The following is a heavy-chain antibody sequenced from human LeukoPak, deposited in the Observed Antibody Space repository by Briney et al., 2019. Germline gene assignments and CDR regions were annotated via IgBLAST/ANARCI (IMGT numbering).Heavy chain of an antibody. CDR1: GGTFSSYA. CDR2: IIPILGIA. V-gene: IGHV1-69*04. J-gene: IGHJ3*02. D-gene: IGHD6-19*01. CDR3: AGRSSGWDAFDI. Sequence: SVKVSCKASGGTFSSYAISWVRQAPGQGLEWMGRIIPILGIANYAQKFQGRVTITADKSTSTAYMELSSLRSEDTAVYYCAGRSSGWDAFDIWGQGTMVTVSS.